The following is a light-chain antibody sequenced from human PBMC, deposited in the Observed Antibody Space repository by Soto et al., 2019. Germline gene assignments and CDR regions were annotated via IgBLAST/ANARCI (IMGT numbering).Light chain of an antibody. CDR1: QSIGSY. CDR3: QQYNSYPIT. CDR2: DAS. V-gene: IGKV1-5*01. J-gene: IGKJ5*01. Sequence: DIQMTQSPSSLSASVGARVTITGRASQSIGSYLNWYQQTPGKAPKIMIYDASSLESGVPSRFSGSGSGTEFTLTISSLQPDDFATYYCQQYNSYPITFGQGTRLEIK.